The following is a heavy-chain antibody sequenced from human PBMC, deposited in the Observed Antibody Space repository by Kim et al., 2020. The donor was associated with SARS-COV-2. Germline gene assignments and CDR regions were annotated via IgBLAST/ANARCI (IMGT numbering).Heavy chain of an antibody. CDR3: ATVNDYVWGSYPYY. CDR2: FDPEDGET. V-gene: IGHV1-24*01. Sequence: ASVKVSCKVSGYTLTELSMHWVRQAPGKGLEWMGGFDPEDGETIYAQKFQGRVTMTEDTSTDTAYMELSSLRSEDTAVYYCATVNDYVWGSYPYYWGQGTLVTVSS. D-gene: IGHD3-16*02. J-gene: IGHJ4*02. CDR1: GYTLTELS.